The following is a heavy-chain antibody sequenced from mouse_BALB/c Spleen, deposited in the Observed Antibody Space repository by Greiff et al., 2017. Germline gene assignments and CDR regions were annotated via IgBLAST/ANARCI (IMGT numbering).Heavy chain of an antibody. CDR2: IWGDGST. D-gene: IGHD2-4*01. CDR3: ARDGAYDYAWFAY. V-gene: IGHV2-6-7*01. Sequence: VQLQQSGPGLVAPSQSLSITCTVSGFSLTGYGVNWVRQPPGKGLEWLGMIWGDGSTDYNSALKSRLSISKDNSKSQVFLKMNSLQTDDTARYYCARDGAYDYAWFAYWGQGTLVTVSA. J-gene: IGHJ3*01. CDR1: GFSLTGYG.